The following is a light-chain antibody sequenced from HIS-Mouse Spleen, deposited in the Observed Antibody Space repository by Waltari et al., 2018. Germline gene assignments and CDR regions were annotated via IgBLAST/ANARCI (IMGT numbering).Light chain of an antibody. Sequence: QSVLTQPPSASGTPGQRVTISCSGSSSNIGSNYVYWYQQLPGTAPKLLIYRNNQRPSGVPDRFPGSKSGTSASLDISGLRSEDEADYYCAAWDDSLSGPVFGGGTKLTVL. V-gene: IGLV1-47*01. J-gene: IGLJ3*02. CDR2: RNN. CDR1: SSNIGSNY. CDR3: AAWDDSLSGPV.